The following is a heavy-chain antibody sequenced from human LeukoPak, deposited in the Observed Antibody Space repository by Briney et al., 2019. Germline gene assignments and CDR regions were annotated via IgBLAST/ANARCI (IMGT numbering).Heavy chain of an antibody. CDR2: IIGSGGYT. CDR1: GFTLSSYA. J-gene: IGHJ4*02. Sequence: GGSLRLSCAASGFTLSSYAMSWVRQAPGKGLAWVSAIIGSGGYTYYADSVKGRFTISRDNSKNTLSLQMHSLRAEDTAVYYCVKLRGIYLDFDSWGQGTLVTVSS. D-gene: IGHD1-26*01. CDR3: VKLRGIYLDFDS. V-gene: IGHV3-23*01.